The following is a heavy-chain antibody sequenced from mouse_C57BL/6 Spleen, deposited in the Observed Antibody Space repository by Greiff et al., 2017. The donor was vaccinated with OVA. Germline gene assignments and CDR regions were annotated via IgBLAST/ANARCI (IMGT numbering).Heavy chain of an antibody. CDR3: ARVYDYDEAWFAY. CDR2: ISDGGSYT. Sequence: EVQGVESGGGLVKPGGSLKLSCAASGFTFSSYAMSWVRQTPEKRLEWVATISDGGSYTYYPDNVKGRFTISRDNAKNNLYLQMSHLKSEDTAMYYCARVYDYDEAWFAYWGQGTLVTVSA. V-gene: IGHV5-4*01. CDR1: GFTFSSYA. J-gene: IGHJ3*01. D-gene: IGHD2-4*01.